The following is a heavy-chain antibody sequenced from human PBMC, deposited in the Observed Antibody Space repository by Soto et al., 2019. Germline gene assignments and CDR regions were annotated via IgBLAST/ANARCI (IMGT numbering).Heavy chain of an antibody. CDR1: GGSISSGDYY. V-gene: IGHV4-30-4*01. D-gene: IGHD5-18*01. Sequence: QVQLQESGPGLVKPSQTLSLPCTVSGGSISSGDYYWSWIRQPPGKGLEWIGYIYYSGSTYYNPSLKSRVNISVDTSRNQCSLKLSSVTAADTAVYFGARASPVVTDVWGQGTTVTDSS. CDR2: IYYSGST. CDR3: ARASPVVTDV. J-gene: IGHJ6*02.